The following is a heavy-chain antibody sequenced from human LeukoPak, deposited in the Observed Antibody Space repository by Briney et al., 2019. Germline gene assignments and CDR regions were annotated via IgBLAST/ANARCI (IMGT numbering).Heavy chain of an antibody. CDR2: ISYDGSNK. CDR1: GFTFSSYA. Sequence: GRSLRLSCAASGFTFSSYAMHWVRQAPGKGLEWVAVISYDGSNKYYADSVKGRFTISGDNSKNTLYLQMNSLRAEDTAVYYCAYGSGSYYNPPAGWGQGTLVTVSS. D-gene: IGHD3-10*01. V-gene: IGHV3-30*04. J-gene: IGHJ4*02. CDR3: AYGSGSYYNPPAG.